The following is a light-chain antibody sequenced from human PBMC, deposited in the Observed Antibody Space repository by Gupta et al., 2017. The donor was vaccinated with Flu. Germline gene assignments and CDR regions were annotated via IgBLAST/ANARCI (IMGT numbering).Light chain of an antibody. CDR3: QQYYSTPPT. J-gene: IGKJ4*01. CDR2: WAS. Sequence: NCKSSQSVLYSSNNKNYVAWYQQKPGQPPKLLIYWASTREPGVPDRFSGSGSGTDFTRTISSLQAEDVAVYYCQQYYSTPPTFGGGTKVEIK. CDR1: QSVLYSSNNKNY. V-gene: IGKV4-1*01.